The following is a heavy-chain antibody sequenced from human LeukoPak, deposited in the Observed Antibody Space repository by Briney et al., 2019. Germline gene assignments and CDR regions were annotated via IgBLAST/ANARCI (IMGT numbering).Heavy chain of an antibody. CDR1: GGSFNCYH. Sequence: PSETLSLTCTVSGGSFNCYHWTWIRQSAGKGLEWIGRIYSSGTTNCNPSLKSRVTMSVDASKNQFSLRLSSVTAADTAVYYCARADYFDYWGQGILVTVSS. J-gene: IGHJ4*02. CDR2: IYSSGTT. V-gene: IGHV4-4*07. CDR3: ARADYFDY.